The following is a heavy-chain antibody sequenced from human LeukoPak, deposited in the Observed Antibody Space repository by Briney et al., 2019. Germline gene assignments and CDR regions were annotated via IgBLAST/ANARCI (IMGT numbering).Heavy chain of an antibody. CDR1: GGTFSSYA. Sequence: SVKVSCKASGGTFSSYAISWVRQAPGQGLEWMGWISAYNGNTNYAQKFQGRVTITTDESTSTAYMELSSLRSEDTAVYYCARVGYYDSSGYYLREFDYWGQGTLVTVSS. V-gene: IGHV1-69*05. CDR2: ISAYNGNT. J-gene: IGHJ4*02. CDR3: ARVGYYDSSGYYLREFDY. D-gene: IGHD3-22*01.